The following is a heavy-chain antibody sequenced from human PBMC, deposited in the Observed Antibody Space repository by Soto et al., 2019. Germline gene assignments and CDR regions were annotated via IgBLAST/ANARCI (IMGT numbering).Heavy chain of an antibody. CDR1: GGSISSGGYY. CDR2: IYYTGST. D-gene: IGHD2-2*01. CDR3: ARGVGPIVVLPASPDNYYYMDV. V-gene: IGHV4-31*03. J-gene: IGHJ6*03. Sequence: QVQLQESGPGLVKPSQTLSLTCTVSGGSISSGGYYWSWIRQHPGQGLGWIGYIYYTGSTYYNPSLKSRVTISVDPSENQVSLKVSSVTAADTAVYYCARGVGPIVVLPASPDNYYYMDVWGKGTTVTVSS.